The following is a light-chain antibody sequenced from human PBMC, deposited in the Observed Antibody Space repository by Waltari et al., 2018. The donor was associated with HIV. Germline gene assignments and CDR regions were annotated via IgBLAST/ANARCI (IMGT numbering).Light chain of an antibody. CDR3: AVWDDSLTGRV. V-gene: IGLV1-47*01. CDR1: HFNIGRHF. CDR2: TNS. Sequence: QSVLTQPPSASATPGQRVTIPCSGSHFNIGRHFVYLYLQFPELAPKLLISTNSQRPSGVPDRFSGSKSGTSASLAISGLRSEDEADYYCAVWDDSLTGRVFGGGTKLTVL. J-gene: IGLJ3*02.